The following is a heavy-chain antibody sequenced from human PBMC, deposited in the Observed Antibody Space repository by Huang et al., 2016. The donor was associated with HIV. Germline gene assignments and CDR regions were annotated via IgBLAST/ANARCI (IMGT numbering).Heavy chain of an antibody. CDR1: GIPLGSFN. Sequence: EVLLVESGGGLVKPGGSLRLSCVASGIPLGSFNLNWVRQAPGKGVEWGSSISSSSSYIHYADSVKGRFTISRDNAGNSMYLQMNSLRVEDTAVYYCTRDQGQQLSPLAYWSQGTLVTVSS. J-gene: IGHJ4*02. CDR2: ISSSSSYI. D-gene: IGHD6-13*01. CDR3: TRDQGQQLSPLAY. V-gene: IGHV3-21*01.